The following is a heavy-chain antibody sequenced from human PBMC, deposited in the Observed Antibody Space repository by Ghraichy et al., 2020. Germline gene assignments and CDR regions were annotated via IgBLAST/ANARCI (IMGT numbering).Heavy chain of an antibody. CDR2: IYYSGST. CDR1: GGSISSSSYY. D-gene: IGHD5-12*01. Sequence: SETLSLTCTVSGGSISSSSYYWGWIRQPPGKGLEWIGSIYYSGSTYYNPSLKSRVTISVDTSKNQFSLKLSSVTAADTAVYYCARHRVATSLFWFDPWGQGTLVTVSS. V-gene: IGHV4-39*01. CDR3: ARHRVATSLFWFDP. J-gene: IGHJ5*02.